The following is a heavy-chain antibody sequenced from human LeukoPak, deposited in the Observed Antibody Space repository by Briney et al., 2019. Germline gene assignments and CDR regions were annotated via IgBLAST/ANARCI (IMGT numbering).Heavy chain of an antibody. Sequence: ASVKVSCKASGYXFTGYYIQWVRHAPGQGLEWMGWISPNSGGTKYEQKFQGRVTMTRDTSITTAYMELSRLRSDDTAVYYCARVGTTGTRGVDMDYWGQGTLVTVSS. J-gene: IGHJ4*02. D-gene: IGHD1-1*01. V-gene: IGHV1-2*02. CDR2: ISPNSGGT. CDR3: ARVGTTGTRGVDMDY. CDR1: GYXFTGYY.